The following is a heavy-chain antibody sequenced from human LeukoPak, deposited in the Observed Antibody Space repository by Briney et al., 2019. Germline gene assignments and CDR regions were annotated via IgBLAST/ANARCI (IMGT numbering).Heavy chain of an antibody. CDR1: GFTFTSYD. V-gene: IGHV1-2*02. J-gene: IGHJ4*02. CDR2: INPNSGGT. CDR3: ARGTRIAARPGVY. Sequence: ASVKVSCKASGFTFTSYDINWVRQAPGQGLEWMGWINPNSGGTNYAQKFQGRVTMTRDTSISTAYMELSRLRSDDTAVYYCARGTRIAARPGVYWGQGTLVTVSS. D-gene: IGHD6-6*01.